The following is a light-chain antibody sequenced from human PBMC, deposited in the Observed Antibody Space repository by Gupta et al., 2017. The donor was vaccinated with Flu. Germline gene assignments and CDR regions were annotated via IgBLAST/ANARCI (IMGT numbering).Light chain of an antibody. CDR1: GSNIGGNY. CDR3: AAWDDSLSVL. CDR2: NDN. J-gene: IGLJ2*01. Sequence: QSVLTQSPSASGNPGQRVPISCSGSGSNIGGNYVYWYQQLPGTAPKLLIYNDNERPSGVPDRFSGSKSGTSASLAISGLRSEDEGDYYCAAWDDSLSVLFGGGTKVTVL. V-gene: IGLV1-47*02.